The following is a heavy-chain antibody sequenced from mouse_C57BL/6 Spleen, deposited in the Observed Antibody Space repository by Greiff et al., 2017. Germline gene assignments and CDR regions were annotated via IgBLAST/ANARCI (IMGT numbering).Heavy chain of an antibody. CDR3: ARRGSYGSWFAY. V-gene: IGHV1-55*01. Sequence: VKLQQPGAELVKPGASVKMSCKASGYTFTSYWITWVKQRPGQGLEWIGDIYPGSGSTNYNEKFKSKATLTVDTSSSTAYMQLSSLTSEDSAVYYCARRGSYGSWFAYWGQGTLVTVSA. D-gene: IGHD2-2*01. CDR2: IYPGSGST. J-gene: IGHJ3*01. CDR1: GYTFTSYW.